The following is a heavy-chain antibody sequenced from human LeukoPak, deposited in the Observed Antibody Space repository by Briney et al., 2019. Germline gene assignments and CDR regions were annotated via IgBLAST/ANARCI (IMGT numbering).Heavy chain of an antibody. CDR2: ISYDGSNK. J-gene: IGHJ4*02. CDR1: GFTFSSYG. CDR3: AKDQGQLRSGSYPYYFDY. Sequence: GGSLRLSCEASGFTFSSYGMHWVRQAPGKGLEWVAVISYDGSNKYYADSVKGRFTISRDNSKNTLYLQMNSLRAEDTAVYYCAKDQGQLRSGSYPYYFDYWGQGTLVTVSS. D-gene: IGHD1-26*01. V-gene: IGHV3-30*18.